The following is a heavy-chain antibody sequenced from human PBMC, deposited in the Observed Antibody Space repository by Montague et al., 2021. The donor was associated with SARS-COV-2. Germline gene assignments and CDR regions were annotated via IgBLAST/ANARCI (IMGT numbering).Heavy chain of an antibody. CDR2: TNHSGTT. Sequence: SETLSLTCAVFDGSFSNFYWSWIRQPPGKGLEWIGETNHSGTTYYNPSLKSRVTISADTSRNQFSLKLNSVTAADAAVYYCASGDDNGSGYLDVWGKGTTVTVSS. CDR3: ASGDDNGSGYLDV. J-gene: IGHJ6*03. V-gene: IGHV4-34*01. D-gene: IGHD1-26*01. CDR1: DGSFSNFY.